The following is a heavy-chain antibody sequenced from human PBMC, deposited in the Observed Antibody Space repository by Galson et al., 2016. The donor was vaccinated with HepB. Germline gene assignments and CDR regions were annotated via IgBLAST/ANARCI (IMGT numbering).Heavy chain of an antibody. V-gene: IGHV3-53*01. Sequence: SLRLSCAASGFTFTNYWMHWVRQAPGKGLEWVSVIHTGGSTYYADSVKGRFTISRDNSKNTLYLQMNSLRVEDTAVYHCARAIATSYWGQGVLVTVSS. CDR2: IHTGGST. J-gene: IGHJ4*02. CDR3: ARAIATSY. CDR1: GFTFTNYW. D-gene: IGHD5-24*01.